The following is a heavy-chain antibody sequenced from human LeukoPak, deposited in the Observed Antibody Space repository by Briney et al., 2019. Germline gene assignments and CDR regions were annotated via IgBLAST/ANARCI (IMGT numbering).Heavy chain of an antibody. Sequence: KPSETLSLTCTVSGASINTYYWSWIRQPPGKGLEWIGYIYYSGNTNYNPSLKSRVTISVDTSKNQFSLKLSSVTAADTAVYYRARIMSGRGRFVFDIWGQGTMVTVSS. V-gene: IGHV4-59*01. J-gene: IGHJ3*02. D-gene: IGHD1-26*01. CDR3: ARIMSGRGRFVFDI. CDR2: IYYSGNT. CDR1: GASINTYY.